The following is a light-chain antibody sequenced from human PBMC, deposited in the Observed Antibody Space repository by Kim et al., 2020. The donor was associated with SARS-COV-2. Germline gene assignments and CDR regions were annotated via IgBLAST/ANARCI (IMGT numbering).Light chain of an antibody. CDR3: SSYAGSNNVV. V-gene: IGLV2-8*01. Sequence: GQSVTISCTGTSSDVGGYNYVSWYRQHPGKAPKHMIYEFSKRPSGVPDRFSGSKSGNTASLTVSGLQAEDEADYYCSSYAGSNNVVFGGGTKLTVL. J-gene: IGLJ2*01. CDR2: EFS. CDR1: SSDVGGYNY.